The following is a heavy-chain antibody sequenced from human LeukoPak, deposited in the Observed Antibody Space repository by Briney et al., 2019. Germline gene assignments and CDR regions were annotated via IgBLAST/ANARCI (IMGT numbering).Heavy chain of an antibody. Sequence: PGRSLRLSCAASGFTFDDYGMSWVRQAPGKGLEWVSGINWNGGSTGYADSVKGRFTISRDHAKNSLYLQMNNLRAEDTALYHCARGFSLQFDQWGQGTLVTVSS. CDR2: INWNGGST. J-gene: IGHJ4*02. V-gene: IGHV3-20*01. CDR1: GFTFDDYG. CDR3: ARGFSLQFDQ. D-gene: IGHD5-18*01.